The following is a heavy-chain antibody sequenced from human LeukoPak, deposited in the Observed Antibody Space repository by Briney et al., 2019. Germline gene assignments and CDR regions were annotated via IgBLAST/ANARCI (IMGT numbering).Heavy chain of an antibody. J-gene: IGHJ4*02. D-gene: IGHD6-13*01. V-gene: IGHV3-23*01. CDR3: AKRSAAANYYFDY. CDR2: ISGSGGST. CDR1: GFTFSSYA. Sequence: SGGSLRLSCAASGFTFSSYAMSWVRQAPGKGLEWVSAISGSGGSTYSADSVKGRFTISRDNSKNTLYLQMNSLRAEDTAVYYCAKRSAAANYYFDYWGQGTLVTVSS.